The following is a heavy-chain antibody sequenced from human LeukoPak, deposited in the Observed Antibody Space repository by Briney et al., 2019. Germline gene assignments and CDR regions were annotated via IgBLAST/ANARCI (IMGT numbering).Heavy chain of an antibody. CDR1: GFTFSDYY. CDR3: AKTDSSDYSYFFDY. J-gene: IGHJ4*02. Sequence: PGGSLRLSCAASGFTFSDYYMSWIRQAPGKGLEWVSAISGSGGRTYYADSVKGRFTISRDNSKNTLYLQMNSLRAEDTAVYYCAKTDSSDYSYFFDYWGQGTLVTVSS. D-gene: IGHD3-22*01. V-gene: IGHV3-23*01. CDR2: ISGSGGRT.